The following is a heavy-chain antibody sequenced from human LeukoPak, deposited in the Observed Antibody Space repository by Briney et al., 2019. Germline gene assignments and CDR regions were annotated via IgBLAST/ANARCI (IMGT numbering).Heavy chain of an antibody. CDR2: IYNSGST. V-gene: IGHV4-4*07. D-gene: IGHD6-13*01. CDR3: ARGVGSSWLVYYFDY. Sequence: PSETLSLTCTVSGGSISSYYWSWIRQPAGKGLEWIGRIYNSGSTTYSPSLKSRVTMSVDTSKNQFSLKLSSVTAADTAVYYCARGVGSSWLVYYFDYWGQGTLVTVSS. CDR1: GGSISSYY. J-gene: IGHJ4*02.